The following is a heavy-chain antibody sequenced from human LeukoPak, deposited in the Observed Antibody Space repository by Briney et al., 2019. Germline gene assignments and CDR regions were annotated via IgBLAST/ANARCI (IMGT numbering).Heavy chain of an antibody. CDR3: AAAGTRSARLFFDY. CDR2: IYYSGST. J-gene: IGHJ4*02. D-gene: IGHD6-13*01. CDR1: GGSISRYY. Sequence: PSETLSLTCTVSGGSISRYYWSWIRQPPGKGLEWIGYIYYSGSTNYNPSLKSRVTISVDTSKNQFSLKLSSVTAADTAVYYCAAAGTRSARLFFDYWGQGTLVTVSS. V-gene: IGHV4-59*01.